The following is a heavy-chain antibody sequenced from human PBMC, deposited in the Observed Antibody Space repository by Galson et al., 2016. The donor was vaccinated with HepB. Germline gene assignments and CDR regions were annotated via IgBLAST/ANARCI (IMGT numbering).Heavy chain of an antibody. J-gene: IGHJ2*01. D-gene: IGHD4-17*01. CDR3: AREDIYGDYIYFDV. CDR2: ISRRSNYI. CDR1: GFTFSSYS. V-gene: IGHV3-21*01. Sequence: SLRLSCAASGFTFSSYSMTWVRQAPGKGLEWVSSISRRSNYIYYADSVKGRFTISRDNAKNSAFLQMNSLRGEDTAVYYCAREDIYGDYIYFDVWGRGTLVTVSS.